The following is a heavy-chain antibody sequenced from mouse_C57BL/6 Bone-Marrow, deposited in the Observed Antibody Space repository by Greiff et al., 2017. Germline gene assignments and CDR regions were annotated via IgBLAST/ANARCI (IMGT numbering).Heavy chain of an antibody. CDR1: GYAFSTYW. Sequence: VQLQQSGAELVKPGASVKISCKASGYAFSTYWMHWVKQRPGKGLEWIGQIYPGDGDTNYNGKFKGKATLTADKSSSTAYMQLSSLTSEDSAVLFCARDWDYFDYWGQGTTLTVSS. D-gene: IGHD4-1*01. CDR2: IYPGDGDT. V-gene: IGHV1-80*01. CDR3: ARDWDYFDY. J-gene: IGHJ2*01.